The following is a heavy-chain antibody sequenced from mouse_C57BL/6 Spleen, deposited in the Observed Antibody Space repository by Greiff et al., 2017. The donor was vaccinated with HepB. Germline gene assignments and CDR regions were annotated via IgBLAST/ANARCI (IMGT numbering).Heavy chain of an antibody. J-gene: IGHJ1*03. Sequence: EVQGVESGEGLVKPGGSLKLSCAASGFTFSSYAMSWVRQTPEKRLEWVAYISSGGDYIYYADTVKGRFTISRDNARNTLYLQMSSLKSEDTAMYYCTRDPDDYDPWYFDVWGTGTTVTVSS. D-gene: IGHD2-4*01. V-gene: IGHV5-9-1*02. CDR3: TRDPDDYDPWYFDV. CDR2: ISSGGDYI. CDR1: GFTFSSYA.